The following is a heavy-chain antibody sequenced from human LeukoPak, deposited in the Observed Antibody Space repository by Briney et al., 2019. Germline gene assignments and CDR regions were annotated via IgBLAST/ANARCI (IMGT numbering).Heavy chain of an antibody. J-gene: IGHJ5*02. Sequence: PSETLSLTCAVYGGSFSGYYWSWIRQPPGKGLEWIGEINHSGSTNYNPSLKSRVTISVDTSKNQFSLKLSSVTAADTAVYYCALLVPYNWFDPWGQGTLVTVSS. CDR1: GGSFSGYY. V-gene: IGHV4-34*01. D-gene: IGHD2-15*01. CDR2: INHSGST. CDR3: ALLVPYNWFDP.